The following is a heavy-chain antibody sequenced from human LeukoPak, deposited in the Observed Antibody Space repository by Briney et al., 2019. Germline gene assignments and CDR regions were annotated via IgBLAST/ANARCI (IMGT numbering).Heavy chain of an antibody. Sequence: SETLSLTCTVSGGSISSYYWSWLRQPAGKGLEWIWRIYTSGSTNYNPSLKSRVTMSVDTSKNQFSLKLSSVTAADTAVYYCAREGIVVVPAAIYYYYYMDVWGKGTTVTVSS. CDR3: AREGIVVVPAAIYYYYYMDV. V-gene: IGHV4-4*07. J-gene: IGHJ6*03. D-gene: IGHD2-2*01. CDR2: IYTSGST. CDR1: GGSISSYY.